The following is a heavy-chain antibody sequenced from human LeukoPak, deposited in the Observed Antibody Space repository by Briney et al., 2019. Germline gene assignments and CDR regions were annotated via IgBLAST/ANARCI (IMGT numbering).Heavy chain of an antibody. CDR3: ARGQYYYDSSGYYYGTAFDY. Sequence: ASVKVSCKASGYTFTSYAIHWVRQAPGQRLEWMGWINAGNGNTRSSQKFQGRVTITRDTSASTAYMELSSLRSEDTAVYYCARGQYYYDSSGYYYGTAFDYWGQGTLVTVSS. CDR1: GYTFTSYA. D-gene: IGHD3-22*01. CDR2: INAGNGNT. V-gene: IGHV1-3*01. J-gene: IGHJ4*02.